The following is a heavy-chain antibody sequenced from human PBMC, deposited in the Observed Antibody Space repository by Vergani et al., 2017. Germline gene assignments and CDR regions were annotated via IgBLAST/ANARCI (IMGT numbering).Heavy chain of an antibody. CDR2: VSHSGST. CDR3: VRDAINYDVLTGYYIGLDS. J-gene: IGHJ4*02. D-gene: IGHD3-9*01. Sequence: QVQLQESGPGLVQPAETLSLTCVVSNSSINSNYYWGWIRQSPGKRLEWIGSVSHSGSTFSNPSLKSRVTISVDKSKKLISLILNSVTAADTAVYYCVRDAINYDVLTGYYIGLDSWGPGTLVIVSS. V-gene: IGHV4-38-2*01. CDR1: NSSINSNYY.